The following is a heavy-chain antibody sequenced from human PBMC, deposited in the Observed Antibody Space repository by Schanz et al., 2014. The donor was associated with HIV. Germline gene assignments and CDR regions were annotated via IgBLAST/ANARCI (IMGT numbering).Heavy chain of an antibody. CDR3: AKADEIRHFDWYHPPFDS. Sequence: QVQLVESGGDLVKPGGSLRLSCTASGFSFSDYHMSWIRQAPGKGLEWVSSLSGSGSNIYYADSVKGRVTISRDNSKNTLYLQMNSLRFEDTAVYYCAKADEIRHFDWYHPPFDSWGQGTLVTVSS. J-gene: IGHJ4*02. D-gene: IGHD3-9*01. CDR2: LSGSGSNI. CDR1: GFSFSDYH. V-gene: IGHV3-11*01.